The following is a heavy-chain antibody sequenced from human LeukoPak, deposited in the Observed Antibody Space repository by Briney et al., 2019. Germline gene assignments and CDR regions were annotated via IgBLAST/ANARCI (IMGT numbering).Heavy chain of an antibody. J-gene: IGHJ3*02. D-gene: IGHD1-26*01. V-gene: IGHV5-51*01. CDR2: IYPGDSDT. CDR1: GYSFTSYW. CDR3: ARAIVGGTTGTFDI. Sequence: RGESLKISCKGSGYSFTSYWIGWVRQMLGKGLEWMGIIYPGDSDTRYGPSFQGQVTISADKSITTAYLQWSSLKASDTAVYYCARAIVGGTTGTFDIWGQGTTVTVSS.